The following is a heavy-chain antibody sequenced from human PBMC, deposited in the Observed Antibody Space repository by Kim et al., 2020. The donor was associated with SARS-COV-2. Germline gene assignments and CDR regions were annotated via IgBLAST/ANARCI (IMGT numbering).Heavy chain of an antibody. J-gene: IGHJ6*02. CDR2: ISSSSSYT. CDR3: ARTYSSSSYYYGMDV. Sequence: GGSLRLSCAASGFTFSDYYMSWIRQAPGKGLEWVSYISSSSSYTSYADSVKGRFTISRDNAKNSLYLQMNSLRAEDTAVYYCARTYSSSSYYYGMDVWGQGTTVTVSS. V-gene: IGHV3-11*06. CDR1: GFTFSDYY. D-gene: IGHD6-6*01.